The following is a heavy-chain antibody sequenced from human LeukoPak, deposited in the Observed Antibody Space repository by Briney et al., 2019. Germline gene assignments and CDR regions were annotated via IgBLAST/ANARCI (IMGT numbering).Heavy chain of an antibody. J-gene: IGHJ6*03. D-gene: IGHD3-22*01. Sequence: PGGSLRLSCAASGFTFSSYAMSWVRQAPGKGLEWVSAISGSGGSTYYADSVKGRFTISRDNSKNTLYLQMNSLRAEDTAVYYCAKKEIVDGTLNMDVWGKGTTVTVSS. CDR1: GFTFSSYA. CDR2: ISGSGGST. CDR3: AKKEIVDGTLNMDV. V-gene: IGHV3-23*01.